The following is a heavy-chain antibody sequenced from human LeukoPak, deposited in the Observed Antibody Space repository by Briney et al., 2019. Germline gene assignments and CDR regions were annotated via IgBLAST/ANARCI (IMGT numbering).Heavy chain of an antibody. V-gene: IGHV4-61*01. Sequence: SETLSLTCTVSGGSVSSGSYYWSWIRQPPGKGLEWIGYIYYSGSTNYNPSLKSRVTISVDTSKNQFSLKLSSVTAADTAVYYCARETRSTIFGVVMKAYFDYWGQGTLVTVSS. CDR2: IYYSGST. J-gene: IGHJ4*02. CDR3: ARETRSTIFGVVMKAYFDY. D-gene: IGHD3-3*01. CDR1: GGSVSSGSYY.